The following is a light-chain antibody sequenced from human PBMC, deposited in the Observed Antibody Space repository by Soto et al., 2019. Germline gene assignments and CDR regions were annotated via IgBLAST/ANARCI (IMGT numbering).Light chain of an antibody. CDR2: KAS. CDR3: QHYNGYSEA. Sequence: DIQMTQSPSTLSESVGDRVTITCRPSQTISSWLAWYQQKPGKAPKLLIYKASTLKSEAPSRLSGSGSGREFTLTISSLQPDDCATYYCQHYNGYSEAFGQGTKVDIK. CDR1: QTISSW. J-gene: IGKJ1*01. V-gene: IGKV1-5*03.